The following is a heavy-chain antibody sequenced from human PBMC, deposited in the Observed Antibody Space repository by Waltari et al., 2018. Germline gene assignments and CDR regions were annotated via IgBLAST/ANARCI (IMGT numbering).Heavy chain of an antibody. D-gene: IGHD4-4*01. Sequence: QVQLQESGPGLVKPSETLSLTCTVSGGSISSHYWSWIRQPPGKGLEWIGYIYYSGSTNYNPSLKSRVTISVDTSKNQFSLKLSSVTAADTAVYYCARVTLYSTHIIDYWGQGTLVTVSS. J-gene: IGHJ4*02. CDR3: ARVTLYSTHIIDY. CDR2: IYYSGST. V-gene: IGHV4-59*11. CDR1: GGSISSHY.